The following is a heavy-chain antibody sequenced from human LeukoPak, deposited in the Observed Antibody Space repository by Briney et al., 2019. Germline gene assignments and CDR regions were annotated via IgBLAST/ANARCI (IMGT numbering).Heavy chain of an antibody. J-gene: IGHJ5*02. CDR2: INPNSGGT. D-gene: IGHD5-24*01. Sequence: GASVKVSCKASGYTFTGYYMHWVRQAPGQGLEWMGWINPNSGGTNYAQKFQGRVTMTRDTSISTAYMELSRLRSDDTAVYYCAASRDGYYSWFDPWGQGTLVTVSS. CDR3: AASRDGYYSWFDP. CDR1: GYTFTGYY. V-gene: IGHV1-2*02.